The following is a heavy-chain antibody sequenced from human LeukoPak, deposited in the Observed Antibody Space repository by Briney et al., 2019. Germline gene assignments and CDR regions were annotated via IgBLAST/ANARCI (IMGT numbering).Heavy chain of an antibody. CDR2: IIPILGIA. Sequence: SVKVSCKASGGTFSSYAISWVRQAPGQGLEWMGRIIPILGIANYAQKFQGRVTITADKSTSTAYMELSSLRSEDTAVYYCARELPNRAFDYWGQGTLVTVSS. V-gene: IGHV1-69*04. D-gene: IGHD7-27*01. CDR3: ARELPNRAFDY. J-gene: IGHJ4*02. CDR1: GGTFSSYA.